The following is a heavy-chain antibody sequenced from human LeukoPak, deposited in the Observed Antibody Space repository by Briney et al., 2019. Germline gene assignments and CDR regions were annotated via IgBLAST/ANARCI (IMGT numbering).Heavy chain of an antibody. V-gene: IGHV1-69*05. CDR2: IIPIFGTA. Sequence: SVKVSCKASGGTFSSYAISWVRQAPGQGLEWMGGIIPIFGTANYAQKFQGRVTITTDESTSTAYMELSSLISEDTAVYYWARGGGRGDDYGDYGDGYYYYYYMDVWGKGTTVTVSS. CDR3: ARGGGRGDDYGDYGDGYYYYYYMDV. D-gene: IGHD4-17*01. J-gene: IGHJ6*03. CDR1: GGTFSSYA.